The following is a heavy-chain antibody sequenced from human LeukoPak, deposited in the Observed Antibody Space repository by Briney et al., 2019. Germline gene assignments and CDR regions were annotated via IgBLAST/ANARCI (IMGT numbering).Heavy chain of an antibody. CDR1: GYTFTSYA. J-gene: IGHJ6*02. D-gene: IGHD1-26*01. CDR2: ISIYNGNT. V-gene: IGHV1-18*01. Sequence: ASVKVSCKASGYTFTSYAITWVRRAPGQGLEWMGWISIYNGNTNYAQKFQGRVTMTTDTSTSTAYMDLSSLRSDDTAIYYCATQRWEKLRGSYYYDGMDVWGQGTTVTVS. CDR3: ATQRWEKLRGSYYYDGMDV.